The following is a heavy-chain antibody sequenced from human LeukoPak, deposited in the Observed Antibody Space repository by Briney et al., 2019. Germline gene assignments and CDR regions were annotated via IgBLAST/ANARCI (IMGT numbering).Heavy chain of an antibody. J-gene: IGHJ5*02. CDR3: ARDSKSSSFSFDP. CDR1: VFTFSSYT. CDR2: ISSSSRYI. Sequence: PGGSLRLSCAASVFTFSSYTMNWVRQAPGKGLEWVSSISSSSRYIYYADSVKGRFTISRDNAKNSLYLQMNSLRAEDTALYYRARDSKSSSFSFDPWGQGTLVTASS. V-gene: IGHV3-21*01. D-gene: IGHD6-6*01.